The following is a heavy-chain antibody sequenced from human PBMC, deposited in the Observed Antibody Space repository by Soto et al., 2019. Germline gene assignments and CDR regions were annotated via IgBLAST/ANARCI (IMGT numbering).Heavy chain of an antibody. CDR2: MNTNSGNT. Sequence: QLQLVQSGAEVKKPGASVKVSCKASGYTFDNYDINWVRQATGQGLEWMGWMNTNSGNTGYAQKFQGRVTMTRDPSISTAYMELSSLTSEDTAIYYCAGGSAAMTIRPVHWGQGTLVIVSS. D-gene: IGHD2-21*01. V-gene: IGHV1-8*01. J-gene: IGHJ4*02. CDR3: AGGSAAMTIRPVH. CDR1: GYTFDNYD.